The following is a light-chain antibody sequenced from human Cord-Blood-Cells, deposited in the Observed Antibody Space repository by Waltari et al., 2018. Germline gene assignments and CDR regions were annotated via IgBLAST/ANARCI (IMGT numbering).Light chain of an antibody. J-gene: IGLJ1*01. CDR2: EVS. V-gene: IGLV2-14*01. CDR1: SSDVGGYNY. CDR3: SSYTSSSTLV. Sequence: SDLTQPASVSGSPGQSLTISCTGTSSDVGGYNYVSWYQQHPVKAPKLMIYEVSNRPSGVSNRFTGSNSGNTASLTISGLQAEDEADYYCSSYTSSSTLVFGTGTKVTVL.